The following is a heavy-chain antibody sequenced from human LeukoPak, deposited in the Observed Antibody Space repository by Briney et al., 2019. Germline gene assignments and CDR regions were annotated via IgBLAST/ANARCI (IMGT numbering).Heavy chain of an antibody. CDR1: GFTFSSYA. CDR2: ISGGGIGT. J-gene: IGHJ4*02. D-gene: IGHD3-10*01. Sequence: GGSLRLSCAASGFTFSSYAMSWVRQAPGKGLEWVAYISGGGIGTYYADAVKGRFTISRDNSKNTMYVQMNSPRDDDTAVYFCAKGSGSGTHLPSARFDYWGQGTTVTVSS. V-gene: IGHV3-23*01. CDR3: AKGSGSGTHLPSARFDY.